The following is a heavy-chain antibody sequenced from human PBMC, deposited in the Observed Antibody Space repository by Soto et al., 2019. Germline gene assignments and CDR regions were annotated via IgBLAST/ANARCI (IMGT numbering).Heavy chain of an antibody. D-gene: IGHD3-10*01. Sequence: QVQLVESGGGVVQPGRSLRLSCAASGFTFSSYAMHWVRQAPGKGLEWVAVISYDGSNKYYADSVKGRFTISRDNSKNTLYLLMNSLRAEDTAVYYCARGFRALLDYWGQGTLVTVSS. CDR1: GFTFSSYA. J-gene: IGHJ4*02. CDR2: ISYDGSNK. V-gene: IGHV3-30-3*01. CDR3: ARGFRALLDY.